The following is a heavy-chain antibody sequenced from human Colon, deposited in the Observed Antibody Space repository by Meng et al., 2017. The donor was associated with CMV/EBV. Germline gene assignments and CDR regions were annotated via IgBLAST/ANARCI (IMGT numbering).Heavy chain of an antibody. Sequence: SGYTFTIYAMHWVRQAPGQRLEWMGWISAGNGDTKYSQNFQGRLTITSDTSASTAYMELSSLRAEDTAIYFCARVPVGTSRYYTSDYWGQGTLVTVSS. V-gene: IGHV1-3*01. CDR3: ARVPVGTSRYYTSDY. CDR1: GYTFTIYA. D-gene: IGHD3-3*01. J-gene: IGHJ4*02. CDR2: ISAGNGDT.